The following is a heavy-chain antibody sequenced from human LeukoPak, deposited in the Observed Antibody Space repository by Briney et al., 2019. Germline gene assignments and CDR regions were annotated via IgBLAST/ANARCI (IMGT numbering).Heavy chain of an antibody. J-gene: IGHJ5*02. CDR2: IYYSGST. D-gene: IGHD4-17*01. V-gene: IGHV4-59*02. CDR3: ARPLYSDYGFFDP. CDR1: GGSVTSYY. Sequence: SETLSLTCSVSGGSVTSYYWTWIRQPPGKGLEWIGYIYYSGSTNYNPSLKSRVTMSVDRSKNQFSLKLSSVTAADTAVYFCARPLYSDYGFFDPWRQGTLVTVST.